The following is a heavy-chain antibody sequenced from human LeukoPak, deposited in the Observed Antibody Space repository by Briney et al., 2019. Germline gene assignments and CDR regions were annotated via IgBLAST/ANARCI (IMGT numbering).Heavy chain of an antibody. CDR1: GFTFSSYS. CDR3: ARDCVPISTGYSRYDY. Sequence: GGSLRLSCAASGFTFSSYSMNWVRQAPGKGLEWVSSISSSSSYIYYADSVKGRFTISRDNAKNSLYLQMNSLRAEDTAVYYCARDCVPISTGYSRYDYWGQGTLVTVSS. D-gene: IGHD3-9*01. J-gene: IGHJ4*02. V-gene: IGHV3-21*01. CDR2: ISSSSSYI.